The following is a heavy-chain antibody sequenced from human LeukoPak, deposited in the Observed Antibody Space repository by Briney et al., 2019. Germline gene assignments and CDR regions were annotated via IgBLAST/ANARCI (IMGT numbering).Heavy chain of an antibody. D-gene: IGHD3-10*02. CDR2: MHPGGTS. V-gene: IGHV4-59*01. CDR1: ADSMNNYY. J-gene: IGHJ4*02. CDR3: AKTGSLFGRFLDH. Sequence: SETLSLTFSVFADSMNNYYCTWIRQPPGKGLEWVGNMHPGGTSKFHPSLEGRVTMSIDTSNKQFSLRLRSVTAADTATYYCAKTGSLFGRFLDHWGPGALVIVSS.